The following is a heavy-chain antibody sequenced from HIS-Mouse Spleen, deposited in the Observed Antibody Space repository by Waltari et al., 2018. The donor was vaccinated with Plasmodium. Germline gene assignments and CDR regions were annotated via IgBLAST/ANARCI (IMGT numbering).Heavy chain of an antibody. Sequence: QLQLQESGPGLVKPSETLSLTCTVSGGSISSSRYYWGGIRQPPGKGLEWIGSIYYSGSTYYNPSLKSRVTISVDTSKNQFSLKLSSVTAADTAVYYCARQLAYYDFWSGYSRGYYFDYWGQGTLVTVSS. V-gene: IGHV4-39*01. CDR1: GGSISSSRYY. J-gene: IGHJ4*02. CDR3: ARQLAYYDFWSGYSRGYYFDY. D-gene: IGHD3-3*01. CDR2: IYYSGST.